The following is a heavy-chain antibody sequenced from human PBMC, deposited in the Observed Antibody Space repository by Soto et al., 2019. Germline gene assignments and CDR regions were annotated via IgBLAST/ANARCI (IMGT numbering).Heavy chain of an antibody. D-gene: IGHD5-18*01. CDR2: IHISGVT. J-gene: IGHJ6*02. V-gene: IGHV4-4*02. CDR3: ARGGFGDTGKDLEAYHTLDV. Sequence: QVHLQGSGPGLVKPSGTLSLTCTVSGASIISNNWWSWVRQSPGKGLEWIGEIHISGVTNNNPSLKNRLSIAMDKSNYQFSLKLVSVTAADTAVYFCARGGFGDTGKDLEAYHTLDVWGQGIGVTVSS. CDR1: GASIISNNW.